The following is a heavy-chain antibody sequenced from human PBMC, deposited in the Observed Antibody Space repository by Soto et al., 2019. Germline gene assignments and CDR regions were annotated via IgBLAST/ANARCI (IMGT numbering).Heavy chain of an antibody. V-gene: IGHV1-46*01. J-gene: IGHJ4*02. CDR3: ARGPDDSDVPRWDY. CDR1: GYTLTRFY. CDR2: INTRGGTT. D-gene: IGHD4-17*01. Sequence: QVQLVQSGAEVRKPGASVRLSCKASGYTLTRFYLNWVRQAPGQGLEWMGIINTRGGTTAYAQKFRGRLTVTRDTSTSTVYMELSNLRSEDTAIYYCARGPDDSDVPRWDYWGQGTRVTVSS.